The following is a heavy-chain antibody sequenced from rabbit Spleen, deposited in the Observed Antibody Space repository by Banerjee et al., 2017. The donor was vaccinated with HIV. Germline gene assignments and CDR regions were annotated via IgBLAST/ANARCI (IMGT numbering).Heavy chain of an antibody. CDR2: INFGSGDT. V-gene: IGHV1S45*01. CDR1: GIDFSGYYF. Sequence: EQLEESGGGLVKPEGSPTLTCKASGIDFSGYYFMSWVRQAPGKGLEWIGRINFGSGDTDYASWVNGRFTISKTSSTTVTLQMTSLTAADTATYFCARKDFWGYFNLWGPGTLVTVS. D-gene: IGHD3-1*01. J-gene: IGHJ4*01. CDR3: ARKDFWGYFNL.